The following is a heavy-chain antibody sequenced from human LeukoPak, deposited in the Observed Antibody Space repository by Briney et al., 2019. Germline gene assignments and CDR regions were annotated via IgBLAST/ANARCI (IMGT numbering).Heavy chain of an antibody. J-gene: IGHJ4*02. CDR3: ARSPYSSSSRYYFDY. CDR2: INPNSGGT. CDR1: GYTFTGYY. V-gene: IGHV1-2*02. D-gene: IGHD6-6*01. Sequence: ASVKVSCKASGYTFTGYYMHWVRQAPGQGLEWMGWINPNSGGTTYAQKFQGRVTMTRDTSISTAYMELSRLRSDDTAVYYCARSPYSSSSRYYFDYWGQGTLVTVSS.